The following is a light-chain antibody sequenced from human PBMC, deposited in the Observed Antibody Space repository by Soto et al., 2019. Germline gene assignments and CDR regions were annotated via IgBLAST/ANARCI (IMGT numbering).Light chain of an antibody. CDR1: QSISTY. J-gene: IGKJ5*01. Sequence: DIQMPQSPSSLSASVGVRVTLTCRASQSISTYLNWFQQRAGKAPKVLIYGASSLQSGVPSRFSDIGSGTDLTLNISTLKPEDSETYYGQQTYRIPITFGQGTRLDI. V-gene: IGKV1-39*01. CDR2: GAS. CDR3: QQTYRIPIT.